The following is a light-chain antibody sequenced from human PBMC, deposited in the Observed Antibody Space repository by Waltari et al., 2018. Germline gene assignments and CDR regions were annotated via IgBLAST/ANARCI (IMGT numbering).Light chain of an antibody. CDR1: QNVLYSSSNKNY. J-gene: IGKJ1*01. V-gene: IGKV4-1*01. Sequence: DIVMTQSPDSLAVSLAERATIHCKSSQNVLYSSSNKNYLAWYQQKPGQPPKLLIYWAPTRESGVPDRFSGSGSGTDFTLTISSLQAEDVAVYYCQQYYSIPRTFGQGTKVEIK. CDR3: QQYYSIPRT. CDR2: WAP.